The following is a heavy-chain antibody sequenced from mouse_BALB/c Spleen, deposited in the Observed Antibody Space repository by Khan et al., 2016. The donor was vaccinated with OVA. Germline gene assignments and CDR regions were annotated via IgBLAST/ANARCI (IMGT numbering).Heavy chain of an antibody. CDR1: GYTFTNYG. CDR2: INIYTGEP. J-gene: IGHJ4*01. Sequence: QIQLVQSGPELKKSGETVKISCKALGYTFTNYGMNWVKQAPGKGLKRMGWINIYTGEPTHADDFNGWFASSMETFASTAYLQLNILMNEDTATYFCARPPYFSYVMNYWGQGTSVTVSS. CDR3: ARPPYFSYVMNY. V-gene: IGHV9-3-1*01. D-gene: IGHD2-10*01.